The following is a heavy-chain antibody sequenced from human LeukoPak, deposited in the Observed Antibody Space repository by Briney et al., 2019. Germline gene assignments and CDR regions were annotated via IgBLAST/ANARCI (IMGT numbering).Heavy chain of an antibody. J-gene: IGHJ4*02. CDR3: ARGTAYCGGDCYPSFDY. V-gene: IGHV5-51*01. CDR2: IYPGDSDT. D-gene: IGHD2-21*02. CDR1: GYSFTSYW. Sequence: GESLKISCKGSGYSFTSYWIGWVRQMPGKGLEWMGIIYPGDSDTRYSPSFQGQVTISADKSISTAYLQWSSLKASDTAMYYCARGTAYCGGDCYPSFDYWGQGTLVTVSS.